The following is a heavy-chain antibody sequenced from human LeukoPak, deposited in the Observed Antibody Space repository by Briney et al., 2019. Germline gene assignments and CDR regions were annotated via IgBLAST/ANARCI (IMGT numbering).Heavy chain of an antibody. D-gene: IGHD2-2*01. Sequence: ASVKVSCKASGYTFSAYYMHWVRQAPGQGPEWMGCISPKSGGTYYAPKFQGRVTMTRDTSISTFYMELSSLRSDDTAVYYCARVECSSTSCYPSDFDYWGQGTLVTVSS. V-gene: IGHV1-2*02. J-gene: IGHJ4*02. CDR1: GYTFSAYY. CDR3: ARVECSSTSCYPSDFDY. CDR2: ISPKSGGT.